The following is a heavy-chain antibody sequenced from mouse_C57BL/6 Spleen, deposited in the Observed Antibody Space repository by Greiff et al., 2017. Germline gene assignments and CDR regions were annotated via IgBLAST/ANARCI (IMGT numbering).Heavy chain of an antibody. V-gene: IGHV1-63*01. D-gene: IGHD2-3*01. Sequence: VQLQQSGAELVRPGTSVKMSCKASGYTFTNYWIGWAKQRPGHGLEWIGDIYPGGGYTYYNEKFQGKATLTADKSSSTAYMQCSSLTSEDSAIYYCARRDEGYYGDYWGQGTSVTVSS. CDR2: IYPGGGYT. J-gene: IGHJ4*01. CDR3: ARRDEGYYGDY. CDR1: GYTFTNYW.